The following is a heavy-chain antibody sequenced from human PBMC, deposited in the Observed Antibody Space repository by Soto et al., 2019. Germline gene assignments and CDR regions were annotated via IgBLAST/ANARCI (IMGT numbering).Heavy chain of an antibody. V-gene: IGHV1-2*02. CDR3: ARAGRPMDAIPNRYYGMDV. CDR1: GYTFTGYY. J-gene: IGHJ6*02. Sequence: ASVKVSCKASGYTFTGYYMHWVRQAPGQGLEWMGWINPNSGGTNYAQKFQGRVTMTRDTSISTAYMELSRLRSDDTAVYYCARAGRPMDAIPNRYYGMDVWRQGTTVTVSS. D-gene: IGHD2-8*01. CDR2: INPNSGGT.